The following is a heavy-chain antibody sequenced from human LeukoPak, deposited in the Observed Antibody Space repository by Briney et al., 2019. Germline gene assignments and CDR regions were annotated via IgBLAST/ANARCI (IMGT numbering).Heavy chain of an antibody. V-gene: IGHV3-23*01. CDR2: ISASGATS. J-gene: IGHJ4*02. D-gene: IGHD5/OR15-5a*01. CDR3: AKGLDYFDY. CDR1: GLTFNTNG. Sequence: GSLRLSCVASGLTFNTNGMSWVRQGPGKGLEWVSTISASGATSYYIDSVKGRFTVSRDNSKNTIYLQMNNLRAEDTAIYYCAKGLDYFDYWGQGTLVAVSS.